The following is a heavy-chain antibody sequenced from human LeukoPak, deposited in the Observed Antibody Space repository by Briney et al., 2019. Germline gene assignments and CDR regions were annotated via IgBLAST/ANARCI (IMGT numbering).Heavy chain of an antibody. D-gene: IGHD4-17*01. Sequence: GGSLRLSCAASGFTFDDYAMHWVRQAPGKGLEWVSGISWNSGSIGYADSVKGRFTISRDNAKNSLYLQMNSLRAEDMALYYCAKGRGLPYDYGADYWGQGTLVTVSS. J-gene: IGHJ4*02. V-gene: IGHV3-9*03. CDR3: AKGRGLPYDYGADY. CDR2: ISWNSGSI. CDR1: GFTFDDYA.